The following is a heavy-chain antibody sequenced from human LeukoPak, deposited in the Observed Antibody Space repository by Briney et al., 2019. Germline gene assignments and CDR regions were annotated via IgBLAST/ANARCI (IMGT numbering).Heavy chain of an antibody. CDR2: IKQDGSEK. CDR1: GFIFSSYW. J-gene: IGHJ4*02. Sequence: PGGSLRLSCAASGFIFSSYWMSWVRQAPGKGLEWVANIKQDGSEKYYVDSVKGRFTISRDNSKNTLYLQMNSLRAEDTAVYYCASGRNRIAAGSWWIDYWGQGTLVTVSS. CDR3: ASGRNRIAAGSWWIDY. V-gene: IGHV3-7*03. D-gene: IGHD6-13*01.